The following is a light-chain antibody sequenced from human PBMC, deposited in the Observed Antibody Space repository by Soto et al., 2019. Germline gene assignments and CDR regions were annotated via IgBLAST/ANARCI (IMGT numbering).Light chain of an antibody. CDR3: QQYDKLRMYT. V-gene: IGKV1-33*01. Sequence: DIQMTQSPSSLSASVGDRVTITCQASQDISNYLNWYQQKPGKAPKLLIYDASNLETGVPSRFSGSGSGTDFTFTISSLQPEDIATYYCQQYDKLRMYTVGQGTKLEIK. CDR1: QDISNY. CDR2: DAS. J-gene: IGKJ2*01.